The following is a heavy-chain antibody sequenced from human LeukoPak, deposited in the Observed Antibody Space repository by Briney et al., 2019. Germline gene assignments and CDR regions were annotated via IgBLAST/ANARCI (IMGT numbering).Heavy chain of an antibody. CDR1: GFTFSNFW. V-gene: IGHV3-7*03. CDR3: ARDTYGDYGDY. Sequence: PGGSLRLSCTASGFTFSNFWMGWVRQAPGKGLEWVANIKQDETEKFYLGSVKGRFTISRDNSKNTLYLQMNSLRAEDTAVYYCARDTYGDYGDYWGQGTLVTVSS. D-gene: IGHD4-17*01. J-gene: IGHJ4*02. CDR2: IKQDETEK.